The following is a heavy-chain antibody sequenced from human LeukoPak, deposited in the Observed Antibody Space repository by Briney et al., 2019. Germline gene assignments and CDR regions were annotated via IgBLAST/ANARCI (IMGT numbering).Heavy chain of an antibody. J-gene: IGHJ4*02. CDR3: ARPSRSGSYSSFDY. D-gene: IGHD1-26*01. CDR1: GYTFTGYY. Sequence: SVKVSCKASGYTFTGYYMHWVRQAPGQGLEWMGRIIPIFGTANYAQKFQGRVTITTDESTSTAYMELSSLRSEDTAVYYCARPSRSGSYSSFDYWGQGTLVTVSS. CDR2: IIPIFGTA. V-gene: IGHV1-69*05.